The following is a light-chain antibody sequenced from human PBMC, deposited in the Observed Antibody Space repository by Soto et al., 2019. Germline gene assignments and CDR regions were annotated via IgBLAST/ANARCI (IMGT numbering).Light chain of an antibody. Sequence: EIVLTQYPATLSLSPGKRATLSCRASQSVNNYLAWYQQRPGQAPRLLIYNASYWASGIPARFSGSGSGTDFTLTISSLEPEDFAVYYCQHRNNYPFSFGPGTKVDV. CDR2: NAS. J-gene: IGKJ3*01. CDR1: QSVNNY. CDR3: QHRNNYPFS. V-gene: IGKV3-11*01.